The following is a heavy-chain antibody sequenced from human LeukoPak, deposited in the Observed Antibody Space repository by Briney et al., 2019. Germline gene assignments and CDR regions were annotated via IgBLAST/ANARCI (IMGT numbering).Heavy chain of an antibody. CDR3: ARGTVVTTGFNRAFDY. V-gene: IGHV3-53*01. CDR2: IYSGGST. D-gene: IGHD3-22*01. Sequence: GGSLRLSCAASGFTVSNNYMSWVRQAPGKGLEWVAVIYSGGSTYYADSVKGRFTISRDNSKNTLYLQMNSLRAEDTAVYYCARGTVVTTGFNRAFDYWGQGALVTVSS. J-gene: IGHJ4*02. CDR1: GFTVSNNY.